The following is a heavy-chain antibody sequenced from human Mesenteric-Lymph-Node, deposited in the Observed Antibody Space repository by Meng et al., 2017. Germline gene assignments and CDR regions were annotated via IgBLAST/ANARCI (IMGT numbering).Heavy chain of an antibody. V-gene: IGHV4-39*01. Sequence: QLQLQESGPGLVKPSETLSLTCTASGGSIRSSSYYWGWIRQPPGKGLEYIGSIFYSGNTYYNPSLKSRVTISIDTSENQFSLKLSSVTAADTAVYYCARRVFYGSANFDYWGQGTLVTVSS. D-gene: IGHD3-10*01. CDR3: ARRVFYGSANFDY. CDR2: IFYSGNT. CDR1: GGSIRSSSYY. J-gene: IGHJ4*02.